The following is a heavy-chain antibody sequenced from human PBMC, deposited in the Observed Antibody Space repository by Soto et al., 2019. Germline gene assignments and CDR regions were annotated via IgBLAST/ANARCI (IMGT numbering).Heavy chain of an antibody. D-gene: IGHD3-3*01. V-gene: IGHV3-23*01. Sequence: ASLIPCPGGSRPPLSSYILTSVRQAPGQGLEWVSTISDSGGSTYYIDSVKGRFTISRDNSKNTLYLQMSSLRAEDTAVYYCAKTGTIFGVIMNNWFDPWGQGT. CDR2: ISDSGGST. CDR1: RPPLSSYI. J-gene: IGHJ5*02. CDR3: AKTGTIFGVIMNNWFDP.